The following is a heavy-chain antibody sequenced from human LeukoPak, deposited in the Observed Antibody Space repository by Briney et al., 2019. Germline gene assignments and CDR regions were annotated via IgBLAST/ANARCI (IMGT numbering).Heavy chain of an antibody. CDR1: GFTFDDYG. V-gene: IGHV3-20*04. CDR3: ARDRRPSSSWYRGVNWFDP. Sequence: PGGSLRLSCAASGFTFDDYGMSWVRQAPGKGLEWVSGINWNGGSTGYADSVKGRFTISRDNAKNSLYLQMNSLRAEDTALYYCARDRRPSSSWYRGVNWFDPWGQGTLVTVSS. D-gene: IGHD6-13*01. CDR2: INWNGGST. J-gene: IGHJ5*02.